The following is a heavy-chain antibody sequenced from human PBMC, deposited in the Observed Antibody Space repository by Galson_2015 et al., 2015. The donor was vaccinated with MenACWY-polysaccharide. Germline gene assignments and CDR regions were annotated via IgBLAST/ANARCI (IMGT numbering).Heavy chain of an antibody. CDR1: GFSFHNYA. CDR3: ARDASGSQNGVDYYRYYMAA. V-gene: IGHV3-30*04. Sequence: SLRLSCAASGFSFHNYALHWVRQVPGKGLDWVTLISDDGTKEYYAESVKGRFTISRDNSKRVVYLEMNFLRPDDTATYSCARDASGSQNGVDYYRYYMAAWGKATTLAV. CDR2: ISDDGTKE. D-gene: IGHD4/OR15-4a*01. J-gene: IGHJ6*03.